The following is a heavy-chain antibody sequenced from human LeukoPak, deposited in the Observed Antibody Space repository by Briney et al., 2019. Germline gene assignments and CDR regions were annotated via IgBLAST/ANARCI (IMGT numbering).Heavy chain of an antibody. V-gene: IGHV3-53*01. CDR1: GFTVSSNY. Sequence: GGSLRLSCAASGFTVSSNYMSWVRQAPGKGLEWVSLIYSGDSTYCADSVKGRFTISRDNTKNTLYLQKNSLGVDDTAVYDCARLIGGTLVRGVLNWFDPWGQGTLVTVSS. CDR2: IYSGDST. J-gene: IGHJ5*02. CDR3: ARLIGGTLVRGVLNWFDP. D-gene: IGHD3-10*01.